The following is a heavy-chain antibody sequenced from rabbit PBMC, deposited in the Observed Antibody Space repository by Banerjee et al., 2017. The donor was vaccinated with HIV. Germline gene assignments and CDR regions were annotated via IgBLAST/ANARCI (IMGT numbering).Heavy chain of an antibody. CDR2: IYTISGST. Sequence: QEQLVESGGGLVQPEGSLTLTCTASRFSFSSSYWICWVRQAPGKGLEWITCIYTISGSTWYASWAKGRFTISKTSSTTVTLQMTSLTAADTATYFCARGGVGTTYPYGGMDLWGPGTLVTVS. CDR1: RFSFSSSYW. V-gene: IGHV1S45*01. J-gene: IGHJ6*01. CDR3: ARGGVGTTYPYGGMDL. D-gene: IGHD8-1*01.